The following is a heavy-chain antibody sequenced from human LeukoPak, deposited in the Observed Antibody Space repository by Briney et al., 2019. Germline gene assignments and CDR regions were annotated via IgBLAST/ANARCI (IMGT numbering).Heavy chain of an antibody. J-gene: IGHJ4*02. CDR1: GGSISTYY. Sequence: SETLSLTCSVSGGSISTYYWSWIRQPPGKGLEWIGNVFHTGSTNYNPSLESRVTISVDTSKNHFSLRLNSVTAADTAVYYCARAVGDYGYGRYFDYWGQGTLVTVSS. V-gene: IGHV4-59*01. CDR2: VFHTGST. CDR3: ARAVGDYGYGRYFDY. D-gene: IGHD5-12*01.